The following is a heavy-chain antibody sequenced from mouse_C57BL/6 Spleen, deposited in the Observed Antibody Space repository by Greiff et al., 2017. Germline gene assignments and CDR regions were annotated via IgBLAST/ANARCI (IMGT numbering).Heavy chain of an antibody. Sequence: QVQLQQPGAELVIPGASVKLSCKASGYTFTSYWMHWVKQRPGQGLAWIGEIDPSDSYTNYNQKFKDKSTLTVDKSSSTAYMQLSSLTSEDSAVYYCARSHYCGSSYWFAYWGQGTLVTVSA. CDR2: IDPSDSYT. V-gene: IGHV1-69*01. CDR3: ARSHYCGSSYWFAY. CDR1: GYTFTSYW. J-gene: IGHJ3*01. D-gene: IGHD1-1*01.